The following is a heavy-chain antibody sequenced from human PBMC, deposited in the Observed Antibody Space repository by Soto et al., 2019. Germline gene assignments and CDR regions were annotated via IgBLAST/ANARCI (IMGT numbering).Heavy chain of an antibody. J-gene: IGHJ4*02. Sequence: SETLSLTCAVYGGSFSGYYWSWIRQPPGKGLEWIGEINHSGSTNYNPSLKSRVTISVDTSKNQFSLKLSSVTAADTAVYYCATRGPNWNDVAGFDYWGQGTLVTVSS. V-gene: IGHV4-34*01. CDR1: GGSFSGYY. D-gene: IGHD1-1*01. CDR2: INHSGST. CDR3: ATRGPNWNDVAGFDY.